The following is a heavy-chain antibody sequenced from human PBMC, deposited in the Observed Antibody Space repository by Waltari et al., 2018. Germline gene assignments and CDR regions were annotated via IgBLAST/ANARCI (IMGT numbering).Heavy chain of an antibody. V-gene: IGHV3-20*04. CDR2: INWNGGST. CDR1: GFTFDDYG. CDR3: ARKYGDSRQYYYMDV. J-gene: IGHJ6*03. D-gene: IGHD4-17*01. Sequence: EVQLVESGGGVVRPGGSLRLSCATSGFTFDDYGMSWVRQAPGKGLEWVSGINWNGGSTGYADSVKGRFTISRDNAKNSLYLQMNSLRAEDTALHYCARKYGDSRQYYYMDVWGKGTTVTVSS.